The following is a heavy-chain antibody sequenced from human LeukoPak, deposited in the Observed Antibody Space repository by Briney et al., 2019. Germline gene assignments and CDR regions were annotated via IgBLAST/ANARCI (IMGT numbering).Heavy chain of an antibody. CDR2: ISYDGSDK. Sequence: GGSLRLSCAASGFTFSSYGMHWVRQAPGRGLEWVAVISYDGSDKYYADSVKGRLTISRDNSKNTLYLQMNSLRAEDTAVYYCAKSFRGVRGAVDYWGQGTLVTVSS. D-gene: IGHD3-10*01. CDR1: GFTFSSYG. V-gene: IGHV3-30*18. CDR3: AKSFRGVRGAVDY. J-gene: IGHJ4*02.